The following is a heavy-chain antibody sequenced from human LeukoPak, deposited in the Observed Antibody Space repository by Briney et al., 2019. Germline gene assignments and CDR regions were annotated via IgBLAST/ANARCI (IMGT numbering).Heavy chain of an antibody. CDR1: GFAFSTYS. J-gene: IGHJ5*02. CDR3: ARVAAVGTHNWFDP. Sequence: PGGSLRLSRAASGFAFSTYSMTWVRQAPGKGLEWISYITSTSITIYYPDSVKGRFTISRDNAKNLLFLQMNSLRAEDTAVYYCARVAAVGTHNWFDPWGQGTLVTVSS. V-gene: IGHV3-48*01. CDR2: ITSTSITI. D-gene: IGHD6-13*01.